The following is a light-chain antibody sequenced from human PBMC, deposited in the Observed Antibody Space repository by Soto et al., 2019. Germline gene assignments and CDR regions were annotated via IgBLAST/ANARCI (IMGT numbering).Light chain of an antibody. J-gene: IGKJ1*01. CDR1: QSVSSSY. V-gene: IGKV3-20*01. Sequence: EIVLTQSPGTLSLSPGERATLSCRASQSVSSSYLAWYQQKPGRAPRLLIYAASSRATGIPDRFSGSGSGTDFTLTISRLEPEDFAVYYCQQYGRSPDMFRQGTKVDIK. CDR2: AAS. CDR3: QQYGRSPDM.